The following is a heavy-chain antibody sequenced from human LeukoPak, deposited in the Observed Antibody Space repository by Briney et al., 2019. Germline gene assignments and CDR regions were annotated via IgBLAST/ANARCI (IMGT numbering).Heavy chain of an antibody. J-gene: IGHJ4*02. CDR1: GYSISSGYY. D-gene: IGHD2-21*02. V-gene: IGHV4-38-2*02. CDR2: IYHSGST. CDR3: ARVSYCGGDCYWEFDY. Sequence: KTSETLSLTCTVSGYSISSGYYWGWIRQPPGKGLEWIGIIYHSGSTYYNPSLKSRVTISVDTSKNQFSLKLSSVTAADTAVYYCARVSYCGGDCYWEFDYWGQGTLVTVSS.